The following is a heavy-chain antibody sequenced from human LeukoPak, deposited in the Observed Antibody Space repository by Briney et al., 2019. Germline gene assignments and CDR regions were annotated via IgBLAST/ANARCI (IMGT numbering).Heavy chain of an antibody. D-gene: IGHD6-19*01. J-gene: IGHJ4*02. CDR2: IKQDGSER. CDR1: GFTFSSYW. CDR3: ARGLHRQWPIDY. Sequence: PGGSLRLSCAASGFTFSSYWMTWVRQAPGKGLEWVANIKQDGSERYYVDSVEGRFTISRDNAKNSLYLQMNSLRAEDTAVYYCARGLHRQWPIDYWGQGTLVTVSS. V-gene: IGHV3-7*01.